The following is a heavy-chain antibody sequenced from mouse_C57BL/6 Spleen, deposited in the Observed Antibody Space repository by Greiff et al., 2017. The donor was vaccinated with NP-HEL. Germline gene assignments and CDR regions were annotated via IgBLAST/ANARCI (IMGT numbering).Heavy chain of an antibody. CDR1: GYTFTSYG. D-gene: IGHD2-2*01. Sequence: QVQLQQSGAELARPGASVKLSCKASGYTFTSYGISWVKQRTGQGLEWIGEIYPRSGNTYYTEKFKGKATLTADKSSSTAYMELRSLTSEDSAVYFCARDENYYGYDVPFAYWGQGTLVTVSA. CDR2: IYPRSGNT. CDR3: ARDENYYGYDVPFAY. V-gene: IGHV1-81*01. J-gene: IGHJ3*01.